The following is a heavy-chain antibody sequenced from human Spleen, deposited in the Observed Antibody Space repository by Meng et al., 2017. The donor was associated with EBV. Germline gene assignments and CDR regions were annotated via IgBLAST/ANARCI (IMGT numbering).Heavy chain of an antibody. CDR2: IFDSGTT. CDR3: ARGTSRPSMYYFDY. CDR1: GAPISSSTW. V-gene: IGHV4-4*02. J-gene: IGHJ4*02. D-gene: IGHD6-13*01. Sequence: VPPQESAPGTGTPSGTLSLTCGVSGAPISSSTWWSWVRQTPGKGLEWIGEIFDSGTTNYNPSLKSRVTISVDEFKRRFSLNLSSVTAADTAVYYCARGTSRPSMYYFDYWGQGILVTVSS.